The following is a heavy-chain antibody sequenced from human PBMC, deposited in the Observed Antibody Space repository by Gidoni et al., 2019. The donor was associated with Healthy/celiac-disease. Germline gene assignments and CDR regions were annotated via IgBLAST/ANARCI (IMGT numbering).Heavy chain of an antibody. J-gene: IGHJ3*02. Sequence: QVQLVESGGGLVKPGGSLRLSCAASGFTFSAYYMSWIRQAPGKGLEWVSYISSSSSYTNYADSVKGRFTISRDNAKNSLYLQMNSLRAEDTAVYYCARDSTAAVARRRSAFDIWGQGTMVTVSS. CDR1: GFTFSAYY. V-gene: IGHV3-11*05. CDR3: ARDSTAAVARRRSAFDI. CDR2: ISSSSSYT. D-gene: IGHD5-12*01.